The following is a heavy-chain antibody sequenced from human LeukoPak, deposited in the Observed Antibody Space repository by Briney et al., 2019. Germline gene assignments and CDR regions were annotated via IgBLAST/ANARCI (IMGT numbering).Heavy chain of an antibody. D-gene: IGHD2-15*01. CDR2: IKQDGSEQ. V-gene: IGHV3-7*03. J-gene: IGHJ4*02. CDR1: GFTFSSSW. CDR3: AREYCSGGTCYSPGY. Sequence: PGGSLRLSCAASGFTFSSSWMSWVRQAPGKGLEWVANIKQDGSEQYYVDSVKGRFTISRDNAKNSLYLQMDSLRAEDSAFYYRAREYCSGGTCYSPGYWGQGTLVTVSS.